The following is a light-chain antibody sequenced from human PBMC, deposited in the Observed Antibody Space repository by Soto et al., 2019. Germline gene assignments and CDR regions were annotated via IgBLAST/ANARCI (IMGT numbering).Light chain of an antibody. V-gene: IGLV2-23*01. CDR1: SSDFGSHKF. CDR2: ETS. CDR3: FSFTSTNTRV. Sequence: QSALTQPASVSGSPGQSVTISCTGTSSDFGSHKFVSWYQHHPGTVPKVIIYETSKRPSGVSDRFSGSKSGNTASLTISGLQAEDEADYYCFSFTSTNTRVFGSGTKATVL. J-gene: IGLJ1*01.